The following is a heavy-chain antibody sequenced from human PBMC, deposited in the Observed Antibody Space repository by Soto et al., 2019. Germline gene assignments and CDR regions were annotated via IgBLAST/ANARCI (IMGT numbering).Heavy chain of an antibody. CDR3: ARDGGSSSFWFDP. D-gene: IGHD6-6*01. J-gene: IGHJ5*02. CDR2: IIPIFGTA. CDR1: GGTFSSYA. V-gene: IGHV1-69*06. Sequence: SVKVSCKASGGTFSSYAIGWVRQAPGQGLEWMGGIIPIFGTANYAQKFQGRVTITADKSTSTAYMELSSLRSEDTAVYYCARDGGSSSFWFDPWGQGTLVTVSS.